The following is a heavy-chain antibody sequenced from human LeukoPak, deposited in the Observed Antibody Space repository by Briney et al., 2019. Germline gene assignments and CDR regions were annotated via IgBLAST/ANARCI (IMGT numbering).Heavy chain of an antibody. CDR2: VSGDGTTT. V-gene: IGHV3-74*01. CDR1: GFTFRTYW. Sequence: GGSLRLSCAASGFTFRTYWMHWVRQAPGKGLVWVSRVSGDGTTTNYADSVKGRFSISRDNAKNTLFLQVSSLTDEDTAVYYCARGGGGMVRNGLDVWGLGTTVTVSS. J-gene: IGHJ6*02. CDR3: ARGGGGMVRNGLDV. D-gene: IGHD3-10*01.